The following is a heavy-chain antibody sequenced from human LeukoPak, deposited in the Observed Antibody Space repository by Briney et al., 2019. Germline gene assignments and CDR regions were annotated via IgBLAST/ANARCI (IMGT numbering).Heavy chain of an antibody. CDR1: GYSISSGYY. J-gene: IGHJ4*02. CDR2: IYYSGST. CDR3: ARGRHYYAY. D-gene: IGHD5-24*01. Sequence: SETLSLTCTVSGYSISSGYYWGWIRPPPGKGLEWIGYIYYSGSTYYNPSLKSRVTMSVDTSKNQFSLNLSSVTAADTAVYYCARGRHYYAYWGQGTLVTVSS. V-gene: IGHV4-38-2*02.